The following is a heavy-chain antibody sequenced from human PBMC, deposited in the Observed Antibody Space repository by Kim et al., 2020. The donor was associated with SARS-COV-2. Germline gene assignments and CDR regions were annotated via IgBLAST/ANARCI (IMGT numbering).Heavy chain of an antibody. CDR1: GGSISSSSYY. V-gene: IGHV4-39*07. CDR2: IYYSGST. D-gene: IGHD3-10*01. CDR3: ATYGSGSYYY. Sequence: SETLSLTCTVSGGSISSSSYYWGWIRQPPGKGLEWIGSIYYSGSTYYNPSLKSRVTISVDTSKNQFSLKLSSVTAADTAVYYCATYGSGSYYYWGQGTLVTVSS. J-gene: IGHJ4*02.